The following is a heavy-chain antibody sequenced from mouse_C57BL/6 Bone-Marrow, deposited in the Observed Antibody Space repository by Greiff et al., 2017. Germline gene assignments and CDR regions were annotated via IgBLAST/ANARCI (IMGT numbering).Heavy chain of an antibody. CDR3: ARRGAMDY. CDR2: INPNYGHT. V-gene: IGHV1-39*01. J-gene: IGHJ4*01. Sequence: EVQLQESGPELVKPGASVKISCKASGYSLTDYNMNWVKQSTGKSLEWIGVINPNYGHTSYNQKFKGKATSSTAYMQLNSLTSKDSEVYYCARRGAMDYGGQGTSVTVSS. CDR1: GYSLTDYN.